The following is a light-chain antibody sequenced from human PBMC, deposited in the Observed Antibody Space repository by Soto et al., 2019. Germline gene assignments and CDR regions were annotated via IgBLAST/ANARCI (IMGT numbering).Light chain of an antibody. CDR3: HQNYNVPPWT. CDR2: GAS. CDR1: QSVSSN. V-gene: IGKV3-15*01. Sequence: EIVMTQSPATLSVSPGERATLSCRASQSVSSNLAWYQQKPGQAPRLLIYGASTRATGIPARFSGSGSGTEFTLTISSLQAEDFATYYCHQNYNVPPWTFGQGTKLEIK. J-gene: IGKJ1*01.